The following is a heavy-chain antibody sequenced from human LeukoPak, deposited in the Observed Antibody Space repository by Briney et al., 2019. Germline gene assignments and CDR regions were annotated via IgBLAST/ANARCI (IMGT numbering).Heavy chain of an antibody. D-gene: IGHD3-16*01. CDR1: GFNLRSYA. V-gene: IGHV3-64*01. CDR2: ISGDGGTT. CDR3: ARGDTSLGGAFDI. Sequence: GGSLRLSCAASGFNLRSYAIHWVREAPGKGLEHVSAISGDGGTTSYAQSLKGRCTISRDNSKKMAYLQLGGLKTEDMAVYHCARGDTSLGGAFDIWGQETMVTVSP. J-gene: IGHJ3*02.